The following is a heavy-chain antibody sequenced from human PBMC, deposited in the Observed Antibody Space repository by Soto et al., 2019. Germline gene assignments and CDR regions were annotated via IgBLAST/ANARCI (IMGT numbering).Heavy chain of an antibody. CDR2: IIPIFGTA. CDR3: ASVAATLVGYYYYYGMDV. Sequence: ASVKVSCKASGGTFSSYAISWVRQAPGQGLEWMGGIIPIFGTANYAQKFQGRVTITADESTSTAYMELSSLRSEDTAVYYCASVAATLVGYYYYYGMDVWGQGTTVTVSS. CDR1: GGTFSSYA. J-gene: IGHJ6*02. D-gene: IGHD2-15*01. V-gene: IGHV1-69*13.